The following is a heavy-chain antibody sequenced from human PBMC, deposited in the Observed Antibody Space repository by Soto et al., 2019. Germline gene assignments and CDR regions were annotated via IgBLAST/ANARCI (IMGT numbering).Heavy chain of an antibody. J-gene: IGHJ5*02. D-gene: IGHD3-22*01. Sequence: KPSETLSLTCTVSGGSISSGDYYWSWIRQPPGKGLEWIGYIYYSGSTYYNPSLKSRVTISVDTSKNQFSLKLSSVTAADTAVYYCARDYYDSSGYYLRDNWFDPWGQGTLVTVSS. V-gene: IGHV4-30-4*01. CDR2: IYYSGST. CDR1: GGSISSGDYY. CDR3: ARDYYDSSGYYLRDNWFDP.